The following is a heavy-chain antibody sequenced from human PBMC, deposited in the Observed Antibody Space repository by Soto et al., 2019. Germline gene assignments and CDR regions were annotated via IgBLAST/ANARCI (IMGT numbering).Heavy chain of an antibody. V-gene: IGHV4-59*01. J-gene: IGHJ4*02. CDR2: ISYRGTT. CDR1: GVSISSYY. D-gene: IGHD3-16*01. Sequence: SETLSLTCIASGVSISSYYWSWIRQPPGKGLEWIGYISYRGTTSYNPSLESRVTISADTSTNQFSLKLSSVTAADTAVYYCARESWAVDGPSVFAYWGQGALVTVSS. CDR3: ARESWAVDGPSVFAY.